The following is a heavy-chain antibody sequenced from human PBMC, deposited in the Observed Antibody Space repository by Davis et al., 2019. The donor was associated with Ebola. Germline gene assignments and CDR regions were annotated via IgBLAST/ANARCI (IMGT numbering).Heavy chain of an antibody. CDR1: GGSISSGDYY. CDR2: IYYSGST. Sequence: SETLSLTCTVSGGSISSGDYYWSWIRQPPGKGLEWIGYIYYSGSTYYNPSLKSRVTISVDTSKNQFSLKLSSVTAADTAVYYCARVARYCSSTSCYTLAAYYYGMDVWGQGTTVTVSS. CDR3: ARVARYCSSTSCYTLAAYYYGMDV. J-gene: IGHJ6*02. V-gene: IGHV4-30-4*01. D-gene: IGHD2-2*02.